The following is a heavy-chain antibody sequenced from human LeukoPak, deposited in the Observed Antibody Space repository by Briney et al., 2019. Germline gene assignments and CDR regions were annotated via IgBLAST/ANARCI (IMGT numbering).Heavy chain of an antibody. J-gene: IGHJ6*03. D-gene: IGHD6-6*01. V-gene: IGHV3-23*01. CDR3: AKDSSSSLVYYYYMDV. CDR2: INGGGDTT. CDR1: EFTFANSG. Sequence: GGSLRLSCVASEFTFANSGMSWVRQAPGKGLEWVSSINGGGDTTYYADSVRGRFTISRDNSKNTLYLQMNSPRAEDTAVYYCAKDSSSSLVYYYYMDVWGKGTTVTVSS.